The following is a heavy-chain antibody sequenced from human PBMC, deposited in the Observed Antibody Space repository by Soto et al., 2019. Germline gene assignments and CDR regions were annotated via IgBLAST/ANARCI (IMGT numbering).Heavy chain of an antibody. D-gene: IGHD1-20*01. Sequence: DVQLLESGGGLVQPGESLRLSCAAYGFTFSTYGMSWVRQAPGKGLEWVSAISGSDDRTYYADSVKGRFIVSRDNAKNSLYLQMNSLRAEDTAVYYCARDARPYNWNEWFDPWGQGTLVTVSS. J-gene: IGHJ5*02. CDR2: ISGSDDRT. CDR1: GFTFSTYG. V-gene: IGHV3-23*01. CDR3: ARDARPYNWNEWFDP.